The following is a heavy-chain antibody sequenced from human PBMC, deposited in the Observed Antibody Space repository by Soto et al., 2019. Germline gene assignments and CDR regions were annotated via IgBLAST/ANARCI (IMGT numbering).Heavy chain of an antibody. CDR3: AKDRNYRRDQFNY. V-gene: IGHV3-23*01. CDR1: GFTFSTYA. D-gene: IGHD1-7*01. CDR2: ISANGQGI. Sequence: AGGSLRLSCSASGFTFSTYALSWVRQAPGKGLEWVSAISANGQGIYYADSVRGRFTISRDNSKNTIFLQMDSLRAEDTAVYYCAKDRNYRRDQFNYWGQGTMVTVYS. J-gene: IGHJ4*02.